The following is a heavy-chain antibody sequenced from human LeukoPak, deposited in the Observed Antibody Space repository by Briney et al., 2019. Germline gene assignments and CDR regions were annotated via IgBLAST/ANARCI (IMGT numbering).Heavy chain of an antibody. Sequence: PGGSLRLSCAASGFTFSSYSMNWVRQAPGKGLEWVSSISSSSSYIYYADSVKGRFTISRDNAKNSLYLQMNSLRAEDTAVYYCARDAPAYYYDSSGSFDYWGQGTLVTVSS. V-gene: IGHV3-21*01. CDR3: ARDAPAYYYDSSGSFDY. CDR1: GFTFSSYS. J-gene: IGHJ4*02. CDR2: ISSSSSYI. D-gene: IGHD3-22*01.